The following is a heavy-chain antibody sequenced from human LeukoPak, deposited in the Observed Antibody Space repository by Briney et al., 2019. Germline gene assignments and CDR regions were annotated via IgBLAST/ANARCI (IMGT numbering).Heavy chain of an antibody. V-gene: IGHV3-23*01. Sequence: GGSLRLSCAASGFTFSSYAMSWVRQAPGKGLEWVSAISGSGGSTYYADSVKGRFTISRDNSKNTLYLQMNSLRAEDTAVYYCAKDDLDCSSTSCPNEYYYYGMDVWGQGTTVSVSS. D-gene: IGHD2-2*01. CDR2: ISGSGGST. J-gene: IGHJ6*02. CDR3: AKDDLDCSSTSCPNEYYYYGMDV. CDR1: GFTFSSYA.